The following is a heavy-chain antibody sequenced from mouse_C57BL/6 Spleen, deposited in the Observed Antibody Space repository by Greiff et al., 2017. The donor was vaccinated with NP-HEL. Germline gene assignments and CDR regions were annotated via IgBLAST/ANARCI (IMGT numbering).Heavy chain of an antibody. Sequence: VQLQQSGAELVKPGASVKLSCKASGYTFTSYWMHWVKQRPGQGLEWIGMIHPNSGSTNYNEKFKSKATLTVDKSSSTAYMQLSSLTSEDSAVYYCARGEGNYGWFAYWGQGTLVTVSA. CDR3: ARGEGNYGWFAY. J-gene: IGHJ3*01. D-gene: IGHD2-1*01. V-gene: IGHV1-64*01. CDR1: GYTFTSYW. CDR2: IHPNSGST.